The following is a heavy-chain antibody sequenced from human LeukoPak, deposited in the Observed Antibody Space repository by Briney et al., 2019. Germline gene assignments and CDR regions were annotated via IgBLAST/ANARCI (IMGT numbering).Heavy chain of an antibody. CDR3: ARVYFWSGYFDY. CDR2: ISSNGATT. Sequence: GGSLRLSCVASGFTFSSYAMHWFRQAPGKGLEYVSAISSNGATTYYANSVKGRFSISRDNSKNTVYLQMGSLRAEDMAVYYCARVYFWSGYFDYWGQGTLVTVSS. J-gene: IGHJ4*02. CDR1: GFTFSSYA. D-gene: IGHD3-3*01. V-gene: IGHV3-64*01.